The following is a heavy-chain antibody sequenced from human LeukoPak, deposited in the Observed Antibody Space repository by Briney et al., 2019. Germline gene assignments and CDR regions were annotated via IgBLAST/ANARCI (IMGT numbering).Heavy chain of an antibody. Sequence: GGSLRLSCAGSGFTFNTYNMNWVRQAPGKGLEWVSSISSSSSYIYYADSVKGRFTISRDNAKDSLYLQMNSLRAEDTAVYYCARAEGRYYDSSGYSQYWGQGTLVTVSS. V-gene: IGHV3-21*01. CDR3: ARAEGRYYDSSGYSQY. J-gene: IGHJ4*02. CDR1: GFTFNTYN. D-gene: IGHD3-22*01. CDR2: ISSSSSYI.